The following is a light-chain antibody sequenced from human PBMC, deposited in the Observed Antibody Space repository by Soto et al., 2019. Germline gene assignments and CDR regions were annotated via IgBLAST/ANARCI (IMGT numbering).Light chain of an antibody. CDR2: EAS. CDR1: HSSSSSF. V-gene: IGKV3-20*01. J-gene: IGKJ1*01. Sequence: VFAQSPGTLTLSPSARATLSCSASHSSSSSFLAWYQQKPGQAPRLLIYEASTRATGMPERFSGSGSGTDFTLTITRLEREDFAVYYCQQYGSAPQAFGHGTKVDIK. CDR3: QQYGSAPQA.